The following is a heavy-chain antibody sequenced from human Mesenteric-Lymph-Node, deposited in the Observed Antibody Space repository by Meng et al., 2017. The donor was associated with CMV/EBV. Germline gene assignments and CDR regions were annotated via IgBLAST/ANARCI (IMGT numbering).Heavy chain of an antibody. V-gene: IGHV3-23*01. Sequence: GESLKISCAASGFTFSSYAMSWVRQAPGKGLEWDSAISGSGGSTYYADSVKGRFTISRDNSKNTLYLQMNSLRAEDTAVYYCANGGEVVPAAIGGGVYYYGMDVWGQGTTVTVSS. CDR1: GFTFSSYA. CDR2: ISGSGGST. J-gene: IGHJ6*02. D-gene: IGHD2-2*02. CDR3: ANGGEVVPAAIGGGVYYYGMDV.